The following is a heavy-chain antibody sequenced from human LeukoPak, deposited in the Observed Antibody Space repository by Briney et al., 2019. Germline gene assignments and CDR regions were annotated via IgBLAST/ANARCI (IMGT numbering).Heavy chain of an antibody. CDR1: GFTISNYE. J-gene: IGHJ4*02. D-gene: IGHD6-13*01. CDR2: ISGSGSSI. V-gene: IGHV3-64D*06. Sequence: PGGSLRLSCSASGFTISNYEMNWVRQAPGKGLEYLSYISGSGSSIYYADSVKGRFTISRDNSRNTLYLQMNSLRAEDTAIYHCLKDLYKGDSSSWYYFHYWGQGNLVSVSS. CDR3: LKDLYKGDSSSWYYFHY.